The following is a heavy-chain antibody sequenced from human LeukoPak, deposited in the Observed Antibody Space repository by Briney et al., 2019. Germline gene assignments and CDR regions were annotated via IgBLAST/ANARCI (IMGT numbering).Heavy chain of an antibody. CDR2: ISSSSSTI. CDR1: GFTFSSYS. V-gene: IGHV3-48*04. Sequence: PGGSLRLSCAASGFTFSSYSMNWVRQAPGKGLEGVSYISSSSSTIYYADSVKGRFTISRDNAKNSLYLQMNSLRAEDTAVYYCARDRPDYDILTGYSFPFDYWGQGTLVTVSS. CDR3: ARDRPDYDILTGYSFPFDY. J-gene: IGHJ4*02. D-gene: IGHD3-9*01.